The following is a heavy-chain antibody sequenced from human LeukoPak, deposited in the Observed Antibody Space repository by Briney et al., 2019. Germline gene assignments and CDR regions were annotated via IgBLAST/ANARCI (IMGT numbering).Heavy chain of an antibody. Sequence: GASVKVSCKASGYTFTSYDINWVRQATGHGLEWMGWMNPNSGNTGYAQKFQGRVTMTRNTSISTAYMELSSLRSEDTAVYYCARGDPHDYSSYWGYGMDVWGQGTTVTVSS. V-gene: IGHV1-8*01. CDR1: GYTFTSYD. CDR3: ARGDPHDYSSYWGYGMDV. CDR2: MNPNSGNT. D-gene: IGHD4-11*01. J-gene: IGHJ6*02.